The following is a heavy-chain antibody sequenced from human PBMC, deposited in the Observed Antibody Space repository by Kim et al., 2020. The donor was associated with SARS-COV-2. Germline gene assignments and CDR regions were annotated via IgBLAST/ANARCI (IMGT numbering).Heavy chain of an antibody. J-gene: IGHJ6*02. CDR2: IYSGGST. CDR3: ARGPKGEYCSGGSCYSVYYYYGMDV. Sequence: GGSLRLSCAASGFTVSSNYMSWVRQAPGKGLEWVSVIYSGGSTYYADSVKGRFTISRDNSKNTLYLQMNSLRAEDTAVYYCARGPKGEYCSGGSCYSVYYYYGMDVWGQGTTVTVSS. V-gene: IGHV3-53*01. D-gene: IGHD2-15*01. CDR1: GFTVSSNY.